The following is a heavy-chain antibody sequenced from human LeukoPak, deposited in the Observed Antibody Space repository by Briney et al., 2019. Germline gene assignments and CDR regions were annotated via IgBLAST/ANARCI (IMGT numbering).Heavy chain of an antibody. CDR1: GGSFSTYY. CDR2: ISYSGNT. Sequence: SETLSLTCAVYGGSFSTYYWTWIRQPPGKGLEWIAEISYSGNTNYNPSLKSRVTIGTSKNEISLNLTSVTAADTAVYYCARGPYSSGWYVYWGQGTLVTVSS. D-gene: IGHD6-19*01. CDR3: ARGPYSSGWYVY. V-gene: IGHV4-34*01. J-gene: IGHJ4*02.